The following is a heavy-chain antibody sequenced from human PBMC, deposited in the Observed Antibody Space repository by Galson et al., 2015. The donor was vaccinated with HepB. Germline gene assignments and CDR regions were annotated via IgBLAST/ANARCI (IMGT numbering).Heavy chain of an antibody. D-gene: IGHD2-15*01. CDR1: GGTFSSYA. J-gene: IGHJ4*02. CDR3: AREWGLYCSGGSCYEPFDY. CDR2: IIPILGIA. V-gene: IGHV1-69*04. Sequence: SVKVSCKASGGTFSSYAISWVRQAPGQGLEWMGRIIPILGIANYAQKFQGRVTITADKSTSTAYMKLSSLRSEDTAVYYCAREWGLYCSGGSCYEPFDYWGQGTLVTVSS.